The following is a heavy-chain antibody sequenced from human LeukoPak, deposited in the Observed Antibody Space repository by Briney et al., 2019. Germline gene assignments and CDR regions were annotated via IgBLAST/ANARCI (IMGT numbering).Heavy chain of an antibody. D-gene: IGHD3-22*01. CDR1: GGSISSSSYY. CDR3: ARDLSYYDSSGYGHAFDI. J-gene: IGHJ3*02. Sequence: SETLSLTCTVSGGSISSSSYYWGWIRQPPGKGLEWIGSIYYSGSTYYNPSLKSRVTISVDTSKNQFSLKLSSVTAADTAVYYCARDLSYYDSSGYGHAFDIWGQGTMVTVSS. CDR2: IYYSGST. V-gene: IGHV4-39*07.